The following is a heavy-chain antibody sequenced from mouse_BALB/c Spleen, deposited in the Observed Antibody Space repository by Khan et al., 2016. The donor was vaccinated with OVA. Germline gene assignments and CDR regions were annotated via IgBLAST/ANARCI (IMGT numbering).Heavy chain of an antibody. Sequence: VQLQQSGAELVRPGALVKLSCKGSGFNIKDYYMQWVKQRPEQGLEWIGWIDPENGNSIYDPKFQGKASITADTSSNTAYLQLSRLTSEDHAVYYCTRSIRLYFDYWGQGTTLTVSS. CDR3: TRSIRLYFDY. J-gene: IGHJ2*01. D-gene: IGHD2-3*01. CDR2: IDPENGNS. CDR1: GFNIKDYY. V-gene: IGHV14-1*02.